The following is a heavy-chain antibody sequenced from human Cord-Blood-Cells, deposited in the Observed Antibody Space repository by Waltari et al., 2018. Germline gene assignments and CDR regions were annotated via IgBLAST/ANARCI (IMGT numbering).Heavy chain of an antibody. D-gene: IGHD6-13*01. CDR2: IYPGDSYT. CDR1: GYSFTSYW. V-gene: IGHV5-51*01. Sequence: EVQLVQSGAEVKKPGESLKISCKGSGYSFTSYWIGWVRQMPGKGLEWMGIIYPGDSYTRYSPSSQGQVTISADKSISTAYLQWSSLKASDTAMYYCARRSDSSSWYRHFDYWGQGTLVTVSS. CDR3: ARRSDSSSWYRHFDY. J-gene: IGHJ4*02.